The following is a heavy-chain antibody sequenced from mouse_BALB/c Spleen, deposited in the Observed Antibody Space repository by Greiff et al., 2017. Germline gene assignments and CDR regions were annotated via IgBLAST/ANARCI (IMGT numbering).Heavy chain of an antibody. CDR2: ISSGSSTI. CDR1: GFTFSSFG. CDR3: ARLGPYAMDY. Sequence: EVMLVESGGGLVQPGGSRKLSCAASGFTFSSFGMHWVRQAPEKGLEWVAYISSGSSTIYYADTVKGRFTISRDNPKNTLFLQMTSLRSEDTAMYYCARLGPYAMDYWGQGTSVTVSS. V-gene: IGHV5-17*02. J-gene: IGHJ4*01.